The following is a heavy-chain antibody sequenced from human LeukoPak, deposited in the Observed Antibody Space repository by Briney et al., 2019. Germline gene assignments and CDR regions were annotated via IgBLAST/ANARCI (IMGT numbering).Heavy chain of an antibody. CDR1: GGSVSSSDYY. Sequence: SETLSHTCTVSGGSVSSSDYYWGWIRQPPGKGLEWIGDIFYIGKTNYNPSLKSRVTISVDTSKNQFSLKLTSVTAADTAVYYCARVFDSWGQGTLVTVSS. CDR3: ARVFDS. CDR2: IFYIGKT. V-gene: IGHV4-39*07. J-gene: IGHJ4*02.